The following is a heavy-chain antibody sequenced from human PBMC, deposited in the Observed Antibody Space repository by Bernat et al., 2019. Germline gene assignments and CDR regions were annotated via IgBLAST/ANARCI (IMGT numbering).Heavy chain of an antibody. CDR3: AREWELRFDY. D-gene: IGHD1-26*01. V-gene: IGHV3-23*01. J-gene: IGHJ4*02. Sequence: EVQLLESGGGLVQPGESLRLSCAASGFTFSAYAMTWVRQAPGKELEWVSAISGDSIYTYYSDSVRGRFTTSRDNSKNTLYLQLNSLRAEDTAVYYCAREWELRFDYWGQGTLVTVSS. CDR1: GFTFSAYA. CDR2: ISGDSIYT.